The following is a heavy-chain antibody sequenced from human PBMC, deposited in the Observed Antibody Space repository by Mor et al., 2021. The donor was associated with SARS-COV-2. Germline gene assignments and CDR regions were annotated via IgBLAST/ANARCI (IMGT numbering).Heavy chain of an antibody. J-gene: IGHJ4*02. V-gene: IGHV3-15*01. CDR3: TTDSGTMVGAIGY. CDR2: IKSKTDGGTT. D-gene: IGHD1-26*01. Sequence: LFFDGGIKSKTDGGTTDYAAPVKGRFTISRDDSKNTLYLQMNSLKTEDTAVYYCTTDSGTMVGAIGYWGQGTLVTVSS.